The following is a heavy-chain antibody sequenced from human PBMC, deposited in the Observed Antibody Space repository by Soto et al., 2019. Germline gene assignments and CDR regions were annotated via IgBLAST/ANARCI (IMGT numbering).Heavy chain of an antibody. J-gene: IGHJ6*03. D-gene: IGHD2-2*01. CDR1: GYTFTSYG. V-gene: IGHV1-18*01. Sequence: QVQLVQSGAEVKKPGASVKVSCKASGYTFTSYGISWVRQAPGQGLEWMGWISAYNGNTNYAQKLQGRVTMTTDTSTSTDPMELRRLRSYDTAVYYCARSSPGYCSSTSCYAGQYMDVGGKGTTVTVSS. CDR2: ISAYNGNT. CDR3: ARSSPGYCSSTSCYAGQYMDV.